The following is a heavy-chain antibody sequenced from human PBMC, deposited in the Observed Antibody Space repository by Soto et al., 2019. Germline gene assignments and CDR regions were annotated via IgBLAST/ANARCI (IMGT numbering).Heavy chain of an antibody. CDR2: INPNSGGT. J-gene: IGHJ4*02. CDR1: GGTFSRYG. V-gene: IGHV1-2*02. D-gene: IGHD2-15*01. Sequence: ASVKVSCKASGGTFSRYGFIWVRQVPGQGLEWMGWINPNSGGTNYAQKFQGRVTMTRDTSISTAYMELSRLRSDDTAVYYCARTRLPGGGSWINSWGQGTLVTVSS. CDR3: ARTRLPGGGSWINS.